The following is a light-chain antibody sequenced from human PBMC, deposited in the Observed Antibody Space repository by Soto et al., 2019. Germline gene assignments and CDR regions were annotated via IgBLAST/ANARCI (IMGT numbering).Light chain of an antibody. CDR2: GNS. J-gene: IGLJ1*01. V-gene: IGLV1-40*01. CDR3: QSYDSSLRGSKV. CDR1: SSNIGAGYD. Sequence: QSVLTQPPSVSGAPGQRVTISCTGSSSNIGAGYDVHWYQQLPGTAPKLLIYGNSNRPSGVPDRFSGSKSGTSASLAITGLQAEDEADYYCQSYDSSLRGSKVFGPGTKVTVL.